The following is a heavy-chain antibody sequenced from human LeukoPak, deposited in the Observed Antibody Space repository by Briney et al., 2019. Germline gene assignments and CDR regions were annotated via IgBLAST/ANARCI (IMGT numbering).Heavy chain of an antibody. J-gene: IGHJ4*02. CDR2: LHPNSGGT. Sequence: ASVKVSCKASGYIFTGYYMKWVRHAPGQGLEWMGWLHPNSGGTNYAQKFQGRITLTRDTSISTAYMELSSLTSDDTAVYFCARWQEGSGTYYIDYWGQGTLVTVSS. CDR1: GYIFTGYY. CDR3: ARWQEGSGTYYIDY. V-gene: IGHV1-2*02. D-gene: IGHD3-10*01.